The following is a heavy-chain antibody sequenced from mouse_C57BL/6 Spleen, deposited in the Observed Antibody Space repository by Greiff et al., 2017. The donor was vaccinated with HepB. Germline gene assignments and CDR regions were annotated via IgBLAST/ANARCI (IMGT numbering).Heavy chain of an antibody. Sequence: VKVVESGAELARPGASVKLSCKASGYTFTSYGISWVKQRTGQGLEWIGEIYHRSGNTYYNEKFKGKATLTADKYSSTAYMELRSLTSDDSAVYFCARGGYQSAMDYWGQGTSVTVSS. V-gene: IGHV1-81*01. CDR2: IYHRSGNT. CDR1: GYTFTSYG. D-gene: IGHD3-1*01. J-gene: IGHJ4*01. CDR3: ARGGYQSAMDY.